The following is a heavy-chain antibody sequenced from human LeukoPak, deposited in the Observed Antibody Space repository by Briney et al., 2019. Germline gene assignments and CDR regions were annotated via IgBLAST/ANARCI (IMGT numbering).Heavy chain of an antibody. D-gene: IGHD1-1*01. Sequence: GGSLRLSCAASGFIFISYNMNWVRQAPGKGLEWVSYISSGRPLIYYADSVKGRFTVSRDGAKSSLYLQMNSPRAGDSAVYDCARDGNRDGDMDVWGKGTTVTVSS. CDR1: GFIFISYN. CDR2: ISSGRPLI. J-gene: IGHJ6*03. V-gene: IGHV3-48*01. CDR3: ARDGNRDGDMDV.